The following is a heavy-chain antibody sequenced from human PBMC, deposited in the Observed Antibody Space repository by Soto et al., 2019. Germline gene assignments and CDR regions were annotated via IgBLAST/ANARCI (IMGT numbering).Heavy chain of an antibody. D-gene: IGHD6-13*01. J-gene: IGHJ4*02. Sequence: GESWTLCCQCSGYTFSNFWIGWVRQLPGQGLERMGIIYPGDHETRYSPSFLGKVTSSAEKSINTAYLQWSSLEASGGLFSFCARRPRRSPSSVVWGQGARITVAS. CDR3: ARRPRRSPSSVV. CDR2: IYPGDHET. V-gene: IGHV5-51*01. CDR1: GYTFSNFW.